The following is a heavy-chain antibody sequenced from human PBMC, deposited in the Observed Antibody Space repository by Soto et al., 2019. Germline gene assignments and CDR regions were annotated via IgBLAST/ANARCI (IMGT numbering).Heavy chain of an antibody. CDR1: GYTFTSYD. J-gene: IGHJ4*02. CDR3: ARGIRFGELLFFDH. Sequence: ASVKVSCKASGYTFTSYDINRVRQATGQGLEWMGWMNPNSGNTGYAQKFQGRVTMTRNTSISTAYMELSSLRSVDTAVYYCARGIRFGELLFFDHWGQGTLVTVSS. V-gene: IGHV1-8*01. D-gene: IGHD3-10*01. CDR2: MNPNSGNT.